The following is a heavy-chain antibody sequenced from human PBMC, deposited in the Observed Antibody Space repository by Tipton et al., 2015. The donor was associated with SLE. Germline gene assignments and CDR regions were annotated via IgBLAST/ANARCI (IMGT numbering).Heavy chain of an antibody. CDR3: ARGISSGWWNY. CDR2: INHSGST. V-gene: IGHV4-34*01. D-gene: IGHD6-19*01. CDR1: GGSFSGYY. J-gene: IGHJ4*02. Sequence: TLSLTCAVYGGSFSGYYGSWIRQPPGKGLEWIGEINHSGSTNYNPSLKSRVTISVDTSKNQFSLKLGSVTAADTAVYYCARGISSGWWNYWGQGNLVTVSS.